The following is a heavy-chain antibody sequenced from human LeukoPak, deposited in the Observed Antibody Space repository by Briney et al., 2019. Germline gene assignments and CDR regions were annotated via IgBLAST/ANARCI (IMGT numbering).Heavy chain of an antibody. J-gene: IGHJ4*02. D-gene: IGHD6-13*01. Sequence: GGSLRLSCAASGFTFSSYSMNWVRQAPGKGLEWVSSISSSSSYIYYADSVKGRFTISRDNAKNSLYLQMNSLRAEDTAVYYCASIAAAGRGTLWGQGTLVTVSS. V-gene: IGHV3-21*01. CDR1: GFTFSSYS. CDR3: ASIAAAGRGTL. CDR2: ISSSSSYI.